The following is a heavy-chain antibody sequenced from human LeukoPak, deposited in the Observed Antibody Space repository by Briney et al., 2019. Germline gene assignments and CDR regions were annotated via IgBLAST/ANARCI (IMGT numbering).Heavy chain of an antibody. CDR2: IIPIFGTA. Sequence: ASVKVSCKASGGTFSSYAISWVRQAPGQGLEWMGGIIPIFGTANYAQKFQGRVTITADESTSTAYMELSSLRSEDTAVYYCVRSFSPGDFDYWGQGTLVTVSS. V-gene: IGHV1-69*13. D-gene: IGHD1-14*01. CDR3: VRSFSPGDFDY. CDR1: GGTFSSYA. J-gene: IGHJ4*02.